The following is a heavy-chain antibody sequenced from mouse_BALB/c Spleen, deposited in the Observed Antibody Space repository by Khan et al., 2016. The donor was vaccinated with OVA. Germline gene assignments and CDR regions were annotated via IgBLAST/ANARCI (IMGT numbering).Heavy chain of an antibody. CDR2: INPSTGYT. V-gene: IGHV1-7*01. J-gene: IGHJ2*01. CDR1: GYTFTNYW. Sequence: QVQLKQSGAELAKPGASVKMSCKASGYTFTNYWILWVQQRPGQGLEWIGYINPSTGYTEYNKNFKDKATLTADKSSGTAYMHLSSLTSEDSAVYDCARRGLRWDFDYWGQGTTLTVSS. CDR3: ARRGLRWDFDY. D-gene: IGHD1-1*01.